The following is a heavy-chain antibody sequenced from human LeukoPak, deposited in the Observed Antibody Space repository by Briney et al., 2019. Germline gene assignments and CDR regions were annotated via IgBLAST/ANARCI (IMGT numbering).Heavy chain of an antibody. J-gene: IGHJ4*02. CDR1: EFTVSRNY. V-gene: IGHV3-53*01. Sequence: RSGGSLRLSCTASEFTVSRNYMLWVRQAPGKGLEWVSLIFSNGDTHYAYSVKGRFTISRDTSKNTVSLQMNSLRVEDTAMYYCTRDQMNYWGQGTLVTVSS. D-gene: IGHD5-24*01. CDR2: IFSNGDT. CDR3: TRDQMNY.